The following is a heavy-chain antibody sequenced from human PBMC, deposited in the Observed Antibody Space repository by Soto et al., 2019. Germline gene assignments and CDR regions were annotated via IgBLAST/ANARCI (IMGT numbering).Heavy chain of an antibody. CDR2: IYHSGST. V-gene: IGHV4-4*02. J-gene: IGHJ3*02. CDR1: GGSISSSNL. D-gene: IGHD3-22*01. CDR3: ARVGSIVVVITGADAFDI. Sequence: SETLSLTCAVSGGSISSSNLWSWVRQPPGKGLEWIGEIYHSGSTNYNPSLKSRVTISVDKSKNQFSLKPSSVTAADTAVYYCARVGSIVVVITGADAFDIWGQGTMVTVSS.